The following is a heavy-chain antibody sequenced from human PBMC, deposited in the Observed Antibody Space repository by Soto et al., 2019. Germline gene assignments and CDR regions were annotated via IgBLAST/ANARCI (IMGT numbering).Heavy chain of an antibody. D-gene: IGHD3-3*01. CDR3: ARISQSDFWSGYYYFFDY. CDR1: GYTFTDYG. CDR2: ITAFNGNT. J-gene: IGHJ4*02. V-gene: IGHV1-18*01. Sequence: QVHLVQSGAEVEKPGASVKVSCKASGYTFTDYGISWVRQAPGQGLQWMGWITAFNGNTKYAQQFQGRVTMTTDTPASSAYMELRSRESDDTAVYYCARISQSDFWSGYYYFFDYWGQGTLVTVSS.